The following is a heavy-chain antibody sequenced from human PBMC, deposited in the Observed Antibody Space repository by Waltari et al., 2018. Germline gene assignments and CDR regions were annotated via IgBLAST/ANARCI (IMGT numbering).Heavy chain of an antibody. CDR1: GDSIMKNNYH. Sequence: QLQESGPGLVKPSETVSLTCSVSGDSIMKNNYHWGWIRQPPGKGLEWIGSIYKSGTNYYTPSLKSRVTISLDASRNQFSLRLSSVTAADTAVYYCARASTAIFGVVITGYNIWGQGTVVTVSS. J-gene: IGHJ3*01. D-gene: IGHD3-3*01. V-gene: IGHV4-39*07. CDR3: ARASTAIFGVVITGYNI. CDR2: IYKSGTN.